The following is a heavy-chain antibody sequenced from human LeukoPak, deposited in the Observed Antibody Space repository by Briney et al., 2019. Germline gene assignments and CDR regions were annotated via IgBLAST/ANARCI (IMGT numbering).Heavy chain of an antibody. D-gene: IGHD3-22*01. Sequence: GGSLRLSCAASGFTFSSYGMHWVRQAPGKGLEWVAVISYDGSNKYYADSVKGRFTISRDNSKNTLYLQMNSLRAKDTAVYYCAKVLVSYYDSTDYFDYWGQGTLVTVSS. J-gene: IGHJ4*02. CDR1: GFTFSSYG. CDR2: ISYDGSNK. V-gene: IGHV3-30*18. CDR3: AKVLVSYYDSTDYFDY.